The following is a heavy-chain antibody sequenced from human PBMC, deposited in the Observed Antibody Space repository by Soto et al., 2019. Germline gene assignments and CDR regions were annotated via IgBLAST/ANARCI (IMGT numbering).Heavy chain of an antibody. CDR3: ARDLFFGGFYYVSSFYYSRSRYYGMDV. CDR1: GYTFTGYY. Sequence: ASVKVSCKASGYTFTGYYMHWVRQAPGQGLEWMGWINPNSGGTNYEQKFQGWVTMTRDTSISTAYMELSRLSFDDTAVYFFARDLFFGGFYYVSSFYYSRSRYYGMDVWGQGTTVTVSS. D-gene: IGHD3-22*01. V-gene: IGHV1-2*04. J-gene: IGHJ6*02. CDR2: INPNSGGT.